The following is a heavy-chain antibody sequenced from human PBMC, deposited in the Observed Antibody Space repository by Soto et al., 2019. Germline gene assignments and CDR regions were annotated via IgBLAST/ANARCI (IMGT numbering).Heavy chain of an antibody. D-gene: IGHD3-3*01. CDR2: IYWDDDK. CDR1: GFSLTTSGVG. V-gene: IGHV2-5*02. CDR3: AHRVLRTVFGLVTTTAIYFDF. J-gene: IGHJ4*02. Sequence: QITLNESGPTVVRPTETLTLTCRFSGFSLTTSGVGVGWIRQSPGTTPEWLALIYWDDDKRYSASLKSRLTITKDPSKTQVVLTVSDLDPTDTATYYCAHRVLRTVFGLVTTTAIYFDFWGQGTPVAVSS.